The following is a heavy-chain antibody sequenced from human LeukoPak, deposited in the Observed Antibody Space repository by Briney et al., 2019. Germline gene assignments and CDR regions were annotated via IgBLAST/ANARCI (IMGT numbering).Heavy chain of an antibody. CDR1: GFTFRNYW. Sequence: GGSLRLSCAASGFTFRNYWMSWVRQVPGKGLEWVSSITSTGSYIYYADSVKGRFTISRDNSKNTLYLQMNSLRAEDTAVYYCARDHNWSFDYWGQGTLVTVPS. V-gene: IGHV3-21*01. D-gene: IGHD1-1*01. CDR2: ITSTGSYI. J-gene: IGHJ4*02. CDR3: ARDHNWSFDY.